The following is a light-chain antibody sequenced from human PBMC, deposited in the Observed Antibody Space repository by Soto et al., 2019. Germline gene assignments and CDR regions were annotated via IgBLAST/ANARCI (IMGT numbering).Light chain of an antibody. CDR3: QQSHSAPLT. CDR2: SAS. V-gene: IGKV1-39*01. Sequence: DIQMTQSPSSLSASLGDRVSIACRASQTISTFLAWYQQKPGKAPEILIYSASSLQSGVPSRFSVSGSGTDFTLTISGLQPEDSATYYCQQSHSAPLTFGGGTKVEIK. J-gene: IGKJ4*01. CDR1: QTISTF.